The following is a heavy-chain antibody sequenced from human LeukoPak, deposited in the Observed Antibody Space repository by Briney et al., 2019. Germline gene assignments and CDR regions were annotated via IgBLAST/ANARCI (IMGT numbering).Heavy chain of an antibody. CDR3: ARRVVATIPGDY. J-gene: IGHJ4*02. V-gene: IGHV3-21*01. CDR2: ISSSSSYI. D-gene: IGHD5-12*01. Sequence: PGGSLRLSCAASGFTFSSYSMNWVRQAPGKGLEWVSSISSSSSYIYYADSVKGRFTISRDNAKNSLYLQMNSLRAGDTAVYYCARRVVATIPGDYWGQGTLVTVSS. CDR1: GFTFSSYS.